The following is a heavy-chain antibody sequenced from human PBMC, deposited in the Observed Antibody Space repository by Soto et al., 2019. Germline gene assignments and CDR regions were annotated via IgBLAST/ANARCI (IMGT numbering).Heavy chain of an antibody. CDR2: IGSGGGNT. D-gene: IGHD6-19*01. CDR3: TRGLSLDF. V-gene: IGHV3-23*01. J-gene: IGHJ4*02. Sequence: PGGSLRLSCAASGFTFSNFAMPWVRQAPGKGLEWVSDIGSGGGNTYYADSVKGRCTISRDNSKNTLFLQMNSLRADDTAVYYRTRGLSLDFWGQGALVTVSS. CDR1: GFTFSNFA.